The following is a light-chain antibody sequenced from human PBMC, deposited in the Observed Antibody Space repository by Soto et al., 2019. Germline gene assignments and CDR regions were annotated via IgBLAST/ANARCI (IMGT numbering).Light chain of an antibody. J-gene: IGLJ1*01. CDR2: NDN. Sequence: QSVLTQPPSASGTPGRRVTISCSGSSSNIGSNTVNWYQQLPGTAPKLLIYNDNQRPSGVPDRFSGSKSGTSASLAISGLQSGDEADYACAAWDASLNGYVFGTGTKLTVL. CDR1: SSNIGSNT. V-gene: IGLV1-44*01. CDR3: AAWDASLNGYV.